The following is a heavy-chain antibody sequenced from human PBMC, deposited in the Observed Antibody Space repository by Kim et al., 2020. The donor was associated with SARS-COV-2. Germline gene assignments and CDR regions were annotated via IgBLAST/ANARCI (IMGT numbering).Heavy chain of an antibody. D-gene: IGHD2-15*01. Sequence: GESLKISCKGSGYSFTNYWIGWVRQMPGKGLEWMGIIYPGDSDTRYSPSLQGQVTISADKSITPAYLQWSSLKVSDAAMYYCARHGIGYCSGGNCYHDYWGQGTLVTVSS. CDR2: IYPGDSDT. CDR3: ARHGIGYCSGGNCYHDY. CDR1: GYSFTNYW. J-gene: IGHJ4*02. V-gene: IGHV5-51*01.